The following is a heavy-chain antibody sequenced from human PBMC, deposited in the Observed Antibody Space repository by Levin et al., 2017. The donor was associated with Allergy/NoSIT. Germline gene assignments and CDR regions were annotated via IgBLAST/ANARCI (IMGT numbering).Heavy chain of an antibody. Sequence: PGESLKISCAASGFTFSSYAMSWVRQAPGKGLEWVSAISGSGGSTYYADSVKGRFTISRDNSKNTLYLQMNSLRAEDTAVYYCAKGGGTKKCSSTSCYLPYYFDYWGQGTLVTVSS. CDR1: GFTFSSYA. V-gene: IGHV3-23*01. J-gene: IGHJ4*02. D-gene: IGHD2-2*01. CDR2: ISGSGGST. CDR3: AKGGGTKKCSSTSCYLPYYFDY.